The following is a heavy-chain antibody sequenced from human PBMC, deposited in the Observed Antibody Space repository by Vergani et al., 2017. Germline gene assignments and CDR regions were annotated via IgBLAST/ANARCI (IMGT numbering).Heavy chain of an antibody. D-gene: IGHD3-3*01. Sequence: VQLVQSGAEVKKPGASVKVSCKASGYTFTSYGTSWVRQAPGQGLEWMANIKQDGSEKYYVDAVKGRFTISRDNAKNSLYLQMNSLRAEDTAVYYCARASSYDFRFDPWGQGTLVTVSS. J-gene: IGHJ5*02. CDR1: GYTFTSYG. V-gene: IGHV3-7*02. CDR3: ARASSYDFRFDP. CDR2: IKQDGSEK.